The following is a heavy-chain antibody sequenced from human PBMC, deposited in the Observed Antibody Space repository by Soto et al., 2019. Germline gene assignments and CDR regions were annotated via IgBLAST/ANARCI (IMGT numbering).Heavy chain of an antibody. CDR3: AKNGHPPYYYYGMDV. CDR1: GYSFTTYG. D-gene: IGHD2-8*01. Sequence: QGLLVQSGAEVKQPGASVKVSCKASGYSFTTYGISWVRQAPGQGLEWMGWISGYNGDTNNAQKFQDRDTMTIDRSTTTAYLELRSLTSDDTAVYYCAKNGHPPYYYYGMDVWGQGTTVTVSS. J-gene: IGHJ6*02. CDR2: ISGYNGDT. V-gene: IGHV1-18*01.